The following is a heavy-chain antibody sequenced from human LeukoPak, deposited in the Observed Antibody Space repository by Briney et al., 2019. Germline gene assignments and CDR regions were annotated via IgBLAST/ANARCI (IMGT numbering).Heavy chain of an antibody. CDR2: IYYSGSP. V-gene: IGHV4-59*03. CDR1: RASISIYS. CDR3: AKSNRYCDTASCYEAFDI. D-gene: IGHD2-2*01. J-gene: IGHJ3*02. Sequence: SETLSLTCTVSRASISIYSWSWLRQPPGQGLEWLGYIYYSGSPNYNPSLKNRVTMSVDTSRNQFSLRVNSVTAADTAVYYCAKSNRYCDTASCYEAFDIWGQGTMVTVSS.